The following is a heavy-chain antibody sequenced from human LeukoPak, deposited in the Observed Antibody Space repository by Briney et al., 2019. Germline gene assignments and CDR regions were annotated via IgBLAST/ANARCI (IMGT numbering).Heavy chain of an antibody. V-gene: IGHV3-13*01. CDR2: IGTAGDT. D-gene: IGHD3-22*01. CDR1: GFTFSSYD. CDR3: ARGESYYDSSGYSHDAFDI. J-gene: IGHJ3*02. Sequence: GGSLRLSCAASGFTFSSYDMHWVRQATGKGLEWVSAIGTAGDTYYPGSVKGRFTISRENAKNSLYLQMNSLRAGDTAVYYCARGESYYDSSGYSHDAFDIWGQATMVTVSS.